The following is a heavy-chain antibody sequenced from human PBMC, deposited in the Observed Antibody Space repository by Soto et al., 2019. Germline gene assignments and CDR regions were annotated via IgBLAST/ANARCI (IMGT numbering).Heavy chain of an antibody. D-gene: IGHD2-8*02. CDR1: GFTFDDYG. CDR2: INWNGGST. CDR3: AGAGGVGYSSGFDY. V-gene: IGHV3-20*01. J-gene: IGHJ4*02. Sequence: EVQLVESGGGVVRPGGSLRLSCAASGFTFDDYGMSWVRQAPGKGLEWVSGINWNGGSTGYAGSVKGRFTISRDNAKNSLYLQLNSLRAEDTALYHCAGAGGVGYSSGFDYWGQGTLVTVSS.